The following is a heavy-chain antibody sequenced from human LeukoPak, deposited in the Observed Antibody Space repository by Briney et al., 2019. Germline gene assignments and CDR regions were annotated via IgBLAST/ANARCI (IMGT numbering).Heavy chain of an antibody. D-gene: IGHD6-19*01. CDR3: AKIRSVASDY. J-gene: IGHJ4*02. CDR2: IGGDGGST. CDR1: GFTFDDYA. Sequence: GGSLRLSCAASGFTFDDYAMHWARQAPGKGLEWVSLIGGDGGSTYYADSMKGRFTISRDNSKNSLYLQMNSLRTEDTALYYCAKIRSVASDYWGQGTLVTVSS. V-gene: IGHV3-43*02.